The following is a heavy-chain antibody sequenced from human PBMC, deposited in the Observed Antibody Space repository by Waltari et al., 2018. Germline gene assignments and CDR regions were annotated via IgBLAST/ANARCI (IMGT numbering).Heavy chain of an antibody. V-gene: IGHV1-2*02. D-gene: IGHD1-26*01. CDR2: INPNSGGT. Sequence: QVQLVQSGAEVKKPGASVKVPCKACGYNFPGSYKHWVGQDPGKGLEWMGWINPNSGGTNYAQKFQGRVTITRDTSISTAYIELSRLRSDDTAVYYCARDADGEWELLGSAFDIWGQGTMVTVSS. CDR3: ARDADGEWELLGSAFDI. CDR1: GYNFPGSY. J-gene: IGHJ3*02.